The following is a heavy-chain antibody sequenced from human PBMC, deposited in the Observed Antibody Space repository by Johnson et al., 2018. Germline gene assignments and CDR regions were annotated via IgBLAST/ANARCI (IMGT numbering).Heavy chain of an antibody. CDR3: TRSDYSGTYFS. Sequence: VELVESGGGLVQPGGSLKLSCAASGFSFSGSPMHWVRQASGKGLAWVGRIRSKANNYAISYGASGKGRFTISRDDSKNTAYLQMNSMKTEDTAVYYCTRSDYSGTYFSWGQGTRVTVSS. CDR1: GFSFSGSP. D-gene: IGHD1-26*01. V-gene: IGHV3-73*02. J-gene: IGHJ1*01. CDR2: IRSKANNYAI.